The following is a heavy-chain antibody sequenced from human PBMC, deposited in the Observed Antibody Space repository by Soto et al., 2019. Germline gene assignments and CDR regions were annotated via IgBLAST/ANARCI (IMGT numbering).Heavy chain of an antibody. V-gene: IGHV2-70*04. D-gene: IGHD1-26*01. CDR3: ARSQRALLDY. Sequence: TFTSWCLSYRSNRIRVRFIRQQPGKAPECSARIDWNDDKFYSASLKTRLTISKDTSKNQVVLTMTNMDPFDTPTYDGARSQRALLDYLGQGTLVTVSS. CDR2: IDWNDDK. CDR1: CLSYRSNRIR. J-gene: IGHJ4*02.